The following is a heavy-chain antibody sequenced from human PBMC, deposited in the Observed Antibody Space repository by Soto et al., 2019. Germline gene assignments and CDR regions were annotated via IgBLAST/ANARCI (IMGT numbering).Heavy chain of an antibody. J-gene: IGHJ4*01. CDR1: GFTFSSYS. CDR2: ISSSSNYI. V-gene: IGHV3-21*01. Sequence: GGSLRLSCAASGFTFSSYSMNWVRQAPGKGLEWVSSISSSSNYIYYADSVKGRFTISRDNAKNSLYLQMNSLRADDTAVYYCATGVGATTWDYWGHGTLVTVSS. CDR3: ATGVGATTWDY. D-gene: IGHD1-26*01.